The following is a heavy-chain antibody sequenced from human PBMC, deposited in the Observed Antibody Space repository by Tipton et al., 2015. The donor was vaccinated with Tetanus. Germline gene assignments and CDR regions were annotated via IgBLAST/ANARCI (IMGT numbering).Heavy chain of an antibody. CDR1: GFTFSSYW. D-gene: IGHD3-10*01. Sequence: GSLRLSCAAPGFTFSSYWMSWVRQAPGKGLEWVANIKEDGSEKYYVDSVKGRFTISRDSAKNSLYLQMNSLRAEDTAVYYCARDLLKYGSGSNLDSWGQGTLVTVSS. CDR2: IKEDGSEK. J-gene: IGHJ4*02. V-gene: IGHV3-7*01. CDR3: ARDLLKYGSGSNLDS.